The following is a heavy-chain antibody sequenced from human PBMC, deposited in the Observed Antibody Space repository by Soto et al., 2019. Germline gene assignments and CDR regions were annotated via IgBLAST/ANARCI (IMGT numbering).Heavy chain of an antibody. CDR2: IYPSDSQT. J-gene: IGHJ5*02. V-gene: IGHV5-51*01. Sequence: PGGSLEISCKGSGYSFSNWWIAWVRQMPGKGLEYMGIIYPSDSQTRYSPSFQGQVTISANKSISTAYLQWSSLKASDTAIYYCARHGFYGDYSSNYFDPWGQGTLVTVSS. CDR3: ARHGFYGDYSSNYFDP. CDR1: GYSFSNWW. D-gene: IGHD4-17*01.